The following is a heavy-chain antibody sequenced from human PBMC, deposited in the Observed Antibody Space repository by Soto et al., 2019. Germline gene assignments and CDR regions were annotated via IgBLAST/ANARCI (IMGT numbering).Heavy chain of an antibody. CDR2: ISYDGSNK. J-gene: IGHJ4*02. Sequence: QVQLVESGGGVVQPGRSLRLSCAASGFTFSSYAMHWVRQAPGKGLEWVAVISYDGSNKYYADSVKGRFTISRDNSKNTLYLQMNSLRAEDTAVYYCARDWRDYYDSSGSRSRGDRGDYWGQGTLVTVSS. CDR1: GFTFSSYA. D-gene: IGHD3-22*01. V-gene: IGHV3-30-3*01. CDR3: ARDWRDYYDSSGSRSRGDRGDY.